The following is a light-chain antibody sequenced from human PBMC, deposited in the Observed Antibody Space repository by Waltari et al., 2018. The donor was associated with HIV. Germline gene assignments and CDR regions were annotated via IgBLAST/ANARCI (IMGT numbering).Light chain of an antibody. J-gene: IGLJ3*02. Sequence: QSALTQPPSAAGSPGQSVTISCTGTSSDVGSYNYVSWYLHHPDKAPKLMIFEVSKRPSGVPDRFSGSKSGNTASLTVSGLQAEDEADYYCSSYAGSYWVFGGGTKLTVL. CDR1: SSDVGSYNY. V-gene: IGLV2-8*01. CDR3: SSYAGSYWV. CDR2: EVS.